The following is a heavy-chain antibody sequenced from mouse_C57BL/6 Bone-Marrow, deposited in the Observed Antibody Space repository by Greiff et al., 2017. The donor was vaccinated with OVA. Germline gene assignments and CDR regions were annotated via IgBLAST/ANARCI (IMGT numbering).Heavy chain of an antibody. CDR2: INYDGSST. V-gene: IGHV5-16*01. Sequence: EVKLMESEGGLVQPGSSMKLSCTASGFTFSDYYMAWVRQVPEKGLEWVANINYDGSSTYYLDSLKSRFIISRDNAKNILYLQMSSLKSEDTATYYCARDRSVLWYFDVWGTGTTVTVSS. CDR1: GFTFSDYY. D-gene: IGHD1-1*01. J-gene: IGHJ1*03. CDR3: ARDRSVLWYFDV.